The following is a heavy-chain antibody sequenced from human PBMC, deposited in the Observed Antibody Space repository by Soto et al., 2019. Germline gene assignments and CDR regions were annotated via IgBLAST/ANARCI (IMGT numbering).Heavy chain of an antibody. Sequence: EVQLAESGGGLAQPGGSLRLSCAASGFTLSGYAMDWVRQAPGKGLEYVSGISSNGVGTYYANSVQGRFTISRDNSKNTVSLQMGSLRPEDMAVYYCARRARPGIYYMGGWGKGTKVTVSS. J-gene: IGHJ6*03. V-gene: IGHV3-64*01. CDR1: GFTLSGYA. D-gene: IGHD6-6*01. CDR3: ARRARPGIYYMGG. CDR2: ISSNGVGT.